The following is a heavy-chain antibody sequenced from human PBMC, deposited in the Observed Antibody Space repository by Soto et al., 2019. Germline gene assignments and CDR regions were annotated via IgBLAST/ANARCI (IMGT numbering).Heavy chain of an antibody. J-gene: IGHJ6*03. CDR3: ARGLGVPAAMAVYYYYYMDV. D-gene: IGHD2-2*01. CDR1: GGSFSGYY. V-gene: IGHV4-34*01. CDR2: INHSGST. Sequence: TSETLSLTCAVYGGSFSGYYWSWIRQPPGKGLEWIGEINHSGSTNYNPSLKSRVTISVDTSKNRFSLKLSSVTAADTAVYYCARGLGVPAAMAVYYYYYMDVWGKGTTVTVS.